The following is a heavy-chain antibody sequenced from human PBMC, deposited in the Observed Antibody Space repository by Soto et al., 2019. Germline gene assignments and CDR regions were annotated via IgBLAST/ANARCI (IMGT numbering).Heavy chain of an antibody. V-gene: IGHV4-31*03. CDR3: AMSRYYYDSSGALD. D-gene: IGHD3-22*01. CDR1: GGSISSGGYY. J-gene: IGHJ4*02. CDR2: IYYSGST. Sequence: KPSETLSLTCTVSGGSISSGGYYWSWIRQHPGKGLEWIGYIYYSGSTYYNPSLKSRVTISVDTSKNQFSLKLSSVTAADTAVYYCAMSRYYYDSSGALDWGQGTLVTVSS.